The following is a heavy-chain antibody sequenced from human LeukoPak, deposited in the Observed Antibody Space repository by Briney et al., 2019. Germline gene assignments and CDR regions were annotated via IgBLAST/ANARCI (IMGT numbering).Heavy chain of an antibody. CDR2: IKSDGSET. V-gene: IGHV3-74*01. CDR1: GFTFSSYW. Sequence: GGSLRLSCAASGFTFSSYWMHWVRHAPGKGLMWVSRIKSDGSETSYADSVKGRFTISRDNARNTLYLQMNSLRPEDTAIYYCASDRVFYGLDVWGQGTTVTVSS. J-gene: IGHJ6*02. CDR3: ASDRVFYGLDV.